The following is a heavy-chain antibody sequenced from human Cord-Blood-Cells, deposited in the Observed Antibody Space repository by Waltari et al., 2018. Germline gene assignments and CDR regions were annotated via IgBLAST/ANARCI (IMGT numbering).Heavy chain of an antibody. CDR1: GFTFSSYS. Sequence: EVQLVESGGGLVQPGGSLRPSCAASGFTFSSYSMNSFRQAPGKGLEWVSYISSSSSTIYYADSVKGRFTISRDNAKNSLYLQMNSLRAEDTAVYYCARDRTVEPFDYWGQGTLVTVSS. J-gene: IGHJ4*02. CDR3: ARDRTVEPFDY. D-gene: IGHD4-17*01. CDR2: ISSSSSTI. V-gene: IGHV3-48*01.